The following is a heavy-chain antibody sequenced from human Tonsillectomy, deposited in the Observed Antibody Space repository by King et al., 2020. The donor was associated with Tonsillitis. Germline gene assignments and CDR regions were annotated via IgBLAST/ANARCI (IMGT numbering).Heavy chain of an antibody. CDR2: VYQIGTT. V-gene: IGHV4-4*02. D-gene: IGHD2-2*01. Sequence: VQLQESGPGLLKPAGTLSLTCAVSGGSISSRNGWGWVGLPPGKGLEWIGGVYQIGTTHYNPSLKSRVTISVDKTKNQFSLNLTSVTAADTAVYYCSKRPAAVSQYYHMDVWGKGTTVTVSS. CDR3: SKRPAAVSQYYHMDV. J-gene: IGHJ6*03. CDR1: GGSISSRNG.